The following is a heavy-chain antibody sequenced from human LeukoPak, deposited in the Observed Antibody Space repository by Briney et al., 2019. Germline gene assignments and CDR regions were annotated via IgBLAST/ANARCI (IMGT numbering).Heavy chain of an antibody. CDR2: IGVSSVGT. J-gene: IGHJ4*02. V-gene: IGHV3-23*01. CDR3: ARANDYGDYAYFDY. D-gene: IGHD4-17*01. Sequence: GGSLRLSCAASGFTFSSYAMSWVRQAPGKGLEWVSAIGVSSVGTCYADSVKGRFTISRDNAKNSLYLQMNSLRAEDTAVYYCARANDYGDYAYFDYWGQGTLVTVSS. CDR1: GFTFSSYA.